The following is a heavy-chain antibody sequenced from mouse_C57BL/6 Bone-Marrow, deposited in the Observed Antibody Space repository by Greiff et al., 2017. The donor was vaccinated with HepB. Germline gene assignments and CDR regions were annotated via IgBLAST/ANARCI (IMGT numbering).Heavy chain of an antibody. CDR3: ARSESFPYYYAMDY. Sequence: QVQLQQPGAELVKPGASVKLSCKASGYTFTSYWMHWVKQRPGRGLEWIGRIDPNSGGTKYNEKFKSKATLTVDKPSSTAYMQLSSLTSEDSAVYYSARSESFPYYYAMDYWGQGTSVTVSS. CDR1: GYTFTSYW. V-gene: IGHV1-72*01. CDR2: IDPNSGGT. J-gene: IGHJ4*01.